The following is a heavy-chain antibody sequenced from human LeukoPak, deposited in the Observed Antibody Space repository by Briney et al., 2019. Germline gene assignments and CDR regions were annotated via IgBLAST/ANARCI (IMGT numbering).Heavy chain of an antibody. Sequence: PSETLSLTCTVSGYSISSGYHWGWIRQPPGKGLEWIGSIYHSGSTYYNPSLKSRVTISVDTSKNQFSLKLSSVTAADTAVYYCATKDYKAFTDWGQGTLVTVSS. CDR2: IYHSGST. V-gene: IGHV4-38-2*02. D-gene: IGHD4/OR15-4a*01. J-gene: IGHJ4*02. CDR3: ATKDYKAFTD. CDR1: GYSISSGYH.